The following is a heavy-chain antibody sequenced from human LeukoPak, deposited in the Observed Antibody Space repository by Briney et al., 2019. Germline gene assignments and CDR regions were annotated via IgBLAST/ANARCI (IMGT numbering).Heavy chain of an antibody. CDR3: ARRFDS. CDR2: ISSSGSI. Sequence: GGSLRLSCVASGFTFSSYGMNWVRQAPGKGLEWVSYISSSGSIYYADSVKGRFTTSRDNAKNSLYLQMNSLRDEDTAVYYCARRFDSWGQGTLVTVSS. CDR1: GFTFSSYG. J-gene: IGHJ4*02. V-gene: IGHV3-48*02.